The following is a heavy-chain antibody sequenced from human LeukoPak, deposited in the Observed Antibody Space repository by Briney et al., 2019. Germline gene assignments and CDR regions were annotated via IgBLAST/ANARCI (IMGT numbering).Heavy chain of an antibody. Sequence: SETLSLTCTVSGGSISSNYWSWIRQPPGKGLEWIGYIYYSGSTNYNPSLKSRVTISVDTSKNQFSLKLSSVTAADTAVYYCARTTIFGGSYYYYMDVWGKGTTVTVSS. J-gene: IGHJ6*03. D-gene: IGHD3-3*01. CDR3: ARTTIFGGSYYYYMDV. CDR2: IYYSGST. CDR1: GGSISSNY. V-gene: IGHV4-59*01.